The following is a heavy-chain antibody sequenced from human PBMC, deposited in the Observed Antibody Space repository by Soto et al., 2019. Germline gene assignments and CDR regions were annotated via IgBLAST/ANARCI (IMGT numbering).Heavy chain of an antibody. CDR3: AKGGDRSGWYPVGMGAFDI. Sequence: EVQLLESGGGLVQPGGSLRLSCVASGFTFSTYAMSWVRQAPGKGLEWVSTISGSGDSTYYADSVKGRFTISRDNSKNTLYLRVNSLRAEDTAIYYCAKGGDRSGWYPVGMGAFDIWGQGTMVTVSS. CDR2: ISGSGDST. CDR1: GFTFSTYA. V-gene: IGHV3-23*01. D-gene: IGHD6-19*01. J-gene: IGHJ3*02.